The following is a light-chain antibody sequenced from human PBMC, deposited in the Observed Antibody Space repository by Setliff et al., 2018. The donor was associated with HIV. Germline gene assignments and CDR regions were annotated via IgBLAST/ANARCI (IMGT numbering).Light chain of an antibody. CDR3: CSYVGGYF. V-gene: IGLV2-23*02. CDR1: SSDVGRYNT. J-gene: IGLJ1*01. Sequence: QSALAQPASVSGSPGQSITISCTGTSSDVGRYNTVSWYQQHPGKAPKLMIYEVTKRPSGISDRFSASKSGNTASLSISGIQAEDEADYYCCSYVGGYFFGTGTKVTVL. CDR2: EVT.